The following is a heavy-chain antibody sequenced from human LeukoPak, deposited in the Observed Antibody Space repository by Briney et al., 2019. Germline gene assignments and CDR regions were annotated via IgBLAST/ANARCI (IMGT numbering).Heavy chain of an antibody. V-gene: IGHV4-59*11. CDR1: GGSITSPY. J-gene: IGHJ4*02. CDR2: MYYSGST. Sequence: SVTLSLTCTVSGGSITSPYWSWIRQSPGKGLEWIAYMYYSGSTSYNPSLKSRVTISLDTSKNQFSLKLSSATAADTAVYYCVRIGAAGYWGQGTLVTVSS. CDR3: VRIGAAGY. D-gene: IGHD3-10*01.